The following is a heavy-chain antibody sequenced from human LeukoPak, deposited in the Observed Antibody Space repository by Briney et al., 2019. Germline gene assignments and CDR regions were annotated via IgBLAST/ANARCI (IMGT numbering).Heavy chain of an antibody. CDR3: ARDGEYYDSSGYLDY. D-gene: IGHD3-22*01. CDR1: GFTFSSYS. V-gene: IGHV3-48*04. J-gene: IGHJ4*02. Sequence: GGSLRLSCAASGFTFSSYSMNWVRQAPGKGLEWVSYISSSSSTIYYADSVKGRFTISRDNAKNSLYLQMNSLRAEDTAVYYCARDGEYYDSSGYLDYRGQGTLVTVSS. CDR2: ISSSSSTI.